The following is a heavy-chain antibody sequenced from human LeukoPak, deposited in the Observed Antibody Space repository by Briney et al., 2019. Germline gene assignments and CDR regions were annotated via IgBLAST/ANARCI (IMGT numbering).Heavy chain of an antibody. CDR3: ASDFKYCTGCMCYFTDVAV. V-gene: IGHV3-21*04. D-gene: IGHD2-8*02. Sequence: GGSLRLSCAASGFTFSSRRMNWVRQAPGKGLELVSSINISTSYTYYADSVMGRFTISRDKAKNSLYLQMNSLRVEDTAFCYCASDFKYCTGCMCYFTDVAVWGQGTLVTVSS. J-gene: IGHJ4*02. CDR2: INISTSYT. CDR1: GFTFSSRR.